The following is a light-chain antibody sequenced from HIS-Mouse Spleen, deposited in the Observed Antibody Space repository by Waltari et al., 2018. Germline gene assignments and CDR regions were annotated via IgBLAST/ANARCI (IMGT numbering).Light chain of an antibody. CDR3: CSYAGSSTYV. V-gene: IGLV2-23*01. CDR2: EGS. J-gene: IGLJ1*01. CDR1: SSDVGSYNL. Sequence: QSALTQPASVSGSPGQSITISCTGTSSDVGSYNLVSWYQQHPGQAPKLMIYEGSKRPSGGSKCFSGSKSGNTASLTISGLQAEDEADYYCCSYAGSSTYVFGTGTKVTVL.